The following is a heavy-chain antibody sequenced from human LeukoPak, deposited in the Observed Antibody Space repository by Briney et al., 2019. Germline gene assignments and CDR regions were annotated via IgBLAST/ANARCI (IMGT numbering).Heavy chain of an antibody. CDR2: INPSGGST. CDR3: AKDSSGYYSQFDY. Sequence: ASVKVSCKASGYTFTSYYMHWVRQAPGQGLEWMGIINPSGGSTSYAQKFQGRVTMTRDTSTSTVYMELSSLRSEDTAVYYCAKDSSGYYSQFDYWGQGTLVTVS. D-gene: IGHD3-22*01. CDR1: GYTFTSYY. V-gene: IGHV1-46*01. J-gene: IGHJ4*02.